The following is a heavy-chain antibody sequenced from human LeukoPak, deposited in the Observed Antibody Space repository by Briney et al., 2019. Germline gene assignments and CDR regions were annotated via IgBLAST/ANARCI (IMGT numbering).Heavy chain of an antibody. D-gene: IGHD4-17*01. V-gene: IGHV4-30-4*01. J-gene: IGHJ4*02. Sequence: PSETLSLTCTVSGGSISSGDYYWSWIRQPPGKGLEWIGFIYYSGSTYYNPSLKSRVTISVDTSKNQFSLKLSSVTAADTAVYYCARGPDYGDYEVLFDYWGQGTLVTVSS. CDR3: ARGPDYGDYEVLFDY. CDR1: GGSISSGDYY. CDR2: IYYSGST.